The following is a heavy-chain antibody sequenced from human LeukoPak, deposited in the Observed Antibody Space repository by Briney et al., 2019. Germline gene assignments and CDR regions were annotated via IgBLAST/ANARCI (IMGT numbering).Heavy chain of an antibody. V-gene: IGHV3-74*01. CDR1: GFPFSSYW. CDR3: ARFAAGGSYYYYMDV. D-gene: IGHD6-25*01. CDR2: INTDGSST. Sequence: PGGSLRLSCAVSGFPFSSYWMDWVRHAPGRGPVWVSRINTDGSSTDYADSVKGRFTISRDNAKNSLYLQMNSLRADDTAVYYCARFAAGGSYYYYMDVWGKGTTVTVSS. J-gene: IGHJ6*03.